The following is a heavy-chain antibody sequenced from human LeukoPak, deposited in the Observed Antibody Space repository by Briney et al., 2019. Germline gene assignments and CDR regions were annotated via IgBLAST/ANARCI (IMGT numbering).Heavy chain of an antibody. D-gene: IGHD2-15*01. CDR1: GFIFSTYG. Sequence: GGSLRLSCAASGFIFSTYGIHWVRQAPGKGLEWVAVISNDGSNRYYADSVKGRFTISRDNSKNTLYLQMNSLRAEDTAVYYCAKGLSGGGQRGYFDYWGQGTLVTVSS. CDR2: ISNDGSNR. J-gene: IGHJ4*02. V-gene: IGHV3-30*18. CDR3: AKGLSGGGQRGYFDY.